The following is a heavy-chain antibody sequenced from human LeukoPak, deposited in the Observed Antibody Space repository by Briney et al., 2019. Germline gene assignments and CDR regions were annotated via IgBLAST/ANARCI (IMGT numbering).Heavy chain of an antibody. CDR3: ARDLEGYSYGTRIS. Sequence: PGRSLRLSCAASGFTFSNYGMHWVRQAPGKGLEWVAVISYDGSNKYYADSVKGRFTISRDNSKNTLYLQMNSLRAEDTAVYYCARDLEGYSYGTRISWGQGTLVTVSS. CDR2: ISYDGSNK. J-gene: IGHJ4*02. V-gene: IGHV3-30*03. CDR1: GFTFSNYG. D-gene: IGHD5-18*01.